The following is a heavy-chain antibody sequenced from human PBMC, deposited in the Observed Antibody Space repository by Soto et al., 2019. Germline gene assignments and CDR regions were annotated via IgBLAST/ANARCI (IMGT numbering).Heavy chain of an antibody. CDR2: ISPYSGNT. CDR1: GYIFVNYG. J-gene: IGHJ6*02. CDR3: AMVDNYVTPTPQDV. Sequence: QVQLVQSGDEVRKPGSSVKVSCKASGYIFVNYGIAWVRQAPGQGLEWMGWISPYSGNTHYASKVPGRLTMTTATSTRTAYRDLGSLTSAATAVYYLAMVDNYVTPTPQDVWGQGTTVTVSS. V-gene: IGHV1-18*01. D-gene: IGHD3-16*01.